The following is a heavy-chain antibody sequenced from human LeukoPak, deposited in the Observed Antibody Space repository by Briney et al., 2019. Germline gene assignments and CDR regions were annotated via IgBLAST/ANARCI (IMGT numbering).Heavy chain of an antibody. CDR3: AKSLSGGGYYFEY. V-gene: IGHV3-23*01. D-gene: IGHD3-10*01. CDR1: VFTFSNYA. Sequence: GVSLRLSCAASVFTFSNYAMTWVRQAPGKGLEWVSGISDSGGSTYYADSVKGRFTISRDNSKNTLYLQMNSLRAEDTAVYYCAKSLSGGGYYFEYWGQGTLVTVSS. CDR2: ISDSGGST. J-gene: IGHJ4*02.